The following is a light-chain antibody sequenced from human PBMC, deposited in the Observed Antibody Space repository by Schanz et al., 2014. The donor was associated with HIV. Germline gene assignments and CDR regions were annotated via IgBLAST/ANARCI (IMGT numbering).Light chain of an antibody. Sequence: QSVLTQPASVSGSPGQSITISCTGTSSDVGGYNYVSWYQQHPGKAPKLMIYDVSNRPSGVPDRFSGSKSGTSASLAITGLQAEDEADYYCQSYDSGLSGILFGGGTKLTVL. V-gene: IGLV2-14*03. CDR1: SSDVGGYNY. CDR2: DVS. J-gene: IGLJ2*01. CDR3: QSYDSGLSGIL.